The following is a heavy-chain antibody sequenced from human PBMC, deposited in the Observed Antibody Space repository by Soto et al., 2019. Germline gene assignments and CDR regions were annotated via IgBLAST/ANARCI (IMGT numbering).Heavy chain of an antibody. V-gene: IGHV4-59*01. J-gene: IGHJ4*02. D-gene: IGHD3-22*01. CDR1: GGSISSYY. CDR3: ASFDSSGYSAPFDY. CDR2: IYYSGST. Sequence: SETLSLTCTVSGGSISSYYWSWIRQPPGKGLEWIGYIYYSGSTNYNPFLKSRVTISVDTSKNQFSLKLSSVTAADTAVYYCASFDSSGYSAPFDYWGQGTLVTVSS.